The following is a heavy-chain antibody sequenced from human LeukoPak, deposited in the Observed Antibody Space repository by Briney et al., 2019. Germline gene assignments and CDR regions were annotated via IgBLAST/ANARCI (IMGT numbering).Heavy chain of an antibody. CDR3: ARSGSSSYAGGNP. D-gene: IGHD6-6*01. CDR2: ISGSSSRT. J-gene: IGHJ5*02. Sequence: GGSLRLSCVASGFNFDNYAMSWVRQTPGKGLEWVSAISGSSSRTYYADSVKGRFTISRDNAKNSLYLQMNSLRAEDTAVYYCARSGSSSYAGGNPWGQGTLVTVSS. V-gene: IGHV3-23*01. CDR1: GFNFDNYA.